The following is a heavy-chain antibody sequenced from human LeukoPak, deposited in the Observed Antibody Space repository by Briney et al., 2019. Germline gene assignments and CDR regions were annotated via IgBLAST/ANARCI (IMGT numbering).Heavy chain of an antibody. J-gene: IGHJ4*02. CDR2: IYPTGHT. V-gene: IGHV4-4*07. D-gene: IGHD6-19*01. CDR3: ARITGPDYRSGWSGADY. CDR1: GGSLDDYY. Sequence: NASETLSLTCTVSGGSLDDYYWSWIRQPAGKGLEWIGRIYPTGHTHYNPSLKSRVTMSVDTSKNQFSLKMTSLTAADTAVYYCARITGPDYRSGWSGADYWGRGTQVTVSA.